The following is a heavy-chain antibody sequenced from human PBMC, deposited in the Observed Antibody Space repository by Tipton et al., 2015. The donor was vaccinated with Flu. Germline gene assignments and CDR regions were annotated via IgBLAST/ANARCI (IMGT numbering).Heavy chain of an antibody. D-gene: IGHD6-19*01. J-gene: IGHJ4*02. CDR1: GFTFSDYW. Sequence: SLRLSCAASGFTFSDYWMLWFRQAPGQGLEWVANIRQDGRQEYYLNSVRGRFTISRDNSKNALYLAINSLKTEDTAVYYCAKDGWDTSGWYPFDYWGQGTLVTVSS. CDR2: IRQDGRQE. V-gene: IGHV3-7*01. CDR3: AKDGWDTSGWYPFDY.